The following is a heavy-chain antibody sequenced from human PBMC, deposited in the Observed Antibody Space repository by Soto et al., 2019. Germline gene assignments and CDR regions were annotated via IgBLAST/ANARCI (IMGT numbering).Heavy chain of an antibody. Sequence: PWGSLRLSCAASGFIFSNYGIHWFRQAPGKGLEWVALIWYDGSNKYYADSVKGRFIVSRDNTNNTVYLQLNRLTADDTAMYYCEREGVVDGSQDFWGPGTMGNVSS. CDR1: GFIFSNYG. CDR3: EREGVVDGSQDF. D-gene: IGHD2-15*01. J-gene: IGHJ4*02. V-gene: IGHV3-33*01. CDR2: IWYDGSNK.